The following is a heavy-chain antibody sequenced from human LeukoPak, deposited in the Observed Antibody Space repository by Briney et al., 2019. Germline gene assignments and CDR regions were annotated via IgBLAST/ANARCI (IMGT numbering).Heavy chain of an antibody. CDR2: ISSSSSYI. V-gene: IGHV3-21*01. D-gene: IGHD3-16*02. CDR3: ARDRTAWWNYDYVWGSYRNAHSDY. J-gene: IGHJ4*02. Sequence: PGGSLRLSCAASEFTFSNYTMHWVRQAPGKGLEWVSSISSSSSYIYYADSVKGRFTISRDNAKNSLYLQMNSLRAEDTAVYYCARDRTAWWNYDYVWGSYRNAHSDYWGQGTLVTVSS. CDR1: EFTFSNYT.